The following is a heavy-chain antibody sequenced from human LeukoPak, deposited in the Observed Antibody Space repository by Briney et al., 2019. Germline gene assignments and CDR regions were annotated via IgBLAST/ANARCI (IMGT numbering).Heavy chain of an antibody. V-gene: IGHV4-4*08. J-gene: IGHJ1*01. CDR2: IYSAKTT. CDR3: AREVVNSSPHYDSQ. D-gene: IGHD3-22*01. CDR1: GSSISRSY. Sequence: AGTLCLTCTASGSSISRSYWSWIRQFPGKGLEWIAYIYSAKTTIYNRSLTRRATISADTSNNRVSMHLTSVTAADTTVHCCAREVVNSSPHYDSQWGQGTLVTVTS.